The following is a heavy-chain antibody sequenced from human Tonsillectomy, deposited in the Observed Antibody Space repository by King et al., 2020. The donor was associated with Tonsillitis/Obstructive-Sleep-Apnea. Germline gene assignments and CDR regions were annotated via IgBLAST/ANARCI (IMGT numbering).Heavy chain of an antibody. D-gene: IGHD6-19*01. V-gene: IGHV3-53*01. J-gene: IGHJ4*02. Sequence: VQLVESGGGLIQPGGSLRLACAASGFTVSSDYMSWVRQAPGKGLEWVSVIYSNGRTYYPDSVKGRFTISRDNSKNTLYLQMNSLGAEDTAVYYCARMYLAVDWGQGTLVTVSS. CDR1: GFTVSSDY. CDR2: IYSNGRT. CDR3: ARMYLAVD.